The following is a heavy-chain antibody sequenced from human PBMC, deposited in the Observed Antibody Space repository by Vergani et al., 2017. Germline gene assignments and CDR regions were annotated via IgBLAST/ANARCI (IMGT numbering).Heavy chain of an antibody. CDR3: ASGITGTTRYYYGMDV. Sequence: QVQLVQSGAEVKKPGASVKVSCTASGYTFTSYGISWVRQAPGQGLEWMGWISAYTGNTNYAQKLQGGITMTTDTSTSTAYMELRSLSSDDTAEYYCASGITGTTRYYYGMDVWGQGTTVTVSS. J-gene: IGHJ6*02. CDR2: ISAYTGNT. V-gene: IGHV1-18*01. D-gene: IGHD1-20*01. CDR1: GYTFTSYG.